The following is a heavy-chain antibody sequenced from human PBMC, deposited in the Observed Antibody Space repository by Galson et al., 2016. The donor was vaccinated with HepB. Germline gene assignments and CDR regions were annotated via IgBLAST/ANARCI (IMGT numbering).Heavy chain of an antibody. J-gene: IGHJ4*02. D-gene: IGHD3-10*01. CDR1: GFTFSSYA. CDR3: AKAVLYGSETTYYFDH. V-gene: IGHV3-30*18. CDR2: ISYDGSNK. Sequence: SLRLSCAASGFTFSSYAMHWVRQAPGKGLEWVAVISYDGSNKHYGDSVKGRFTISRDNSKNTLYVQMNSLTAEDTAGYYCAKAVLYGSETTYYFDHWGQGTLVTVSS.